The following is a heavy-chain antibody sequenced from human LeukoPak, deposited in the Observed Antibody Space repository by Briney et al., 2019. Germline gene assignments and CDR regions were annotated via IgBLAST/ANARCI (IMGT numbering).Heavy chain of an antibody. CDR2: ISSSSSYI. CDR1: GFTFSSYS. J-gene: IGHJ4*02. CDR3: ARIGPGSRQYCSSTSCYIDY. D-gene: IGHD2-2*02. Sequence: GGSLRLSCAASGFTFSSYSMNWVRQAPGKGLEWVSSISSSSSYIYYADSVKGRFTISRDNAKNPLYLQMNSLRAEDTAVYYCARIGPGSRQYCSSTSCYIDYWGQGTLVTVSS. V-gene: IGHV3-21*01.